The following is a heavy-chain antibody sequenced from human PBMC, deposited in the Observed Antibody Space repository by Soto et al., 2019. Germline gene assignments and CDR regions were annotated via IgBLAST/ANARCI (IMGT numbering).Heavy chain of an antibody. CDR3: AIRGYTYGYYFSY. Sequence: PGESLKISFKGSGYTFTSYWIGWVHQTPGKGLEWMGIIFPVDSDTTYSPSFQGQVTISADRSITTAYLQWSSLKASDTAMYYCAIRGYTYGYYFSYWGQGTLVTVSS. CDR1: GYTFTSYW. V-gene: IGHV5-51*07. D-gene: IGHD5-18*01. CDR2: IFPVDSDT. J-gene: IGHJ4*02.